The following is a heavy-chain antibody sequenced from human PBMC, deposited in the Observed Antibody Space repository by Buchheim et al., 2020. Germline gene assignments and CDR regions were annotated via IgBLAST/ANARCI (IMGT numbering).Heavy chain of an antibody. CDR2: ISSSSSYT. CDR3: ASMAAVTTPYY. CDR1: GFTFSSYE. V-gene: IGHV3-48*03. Sequence: EVQLVESGGGLVQPGGSLRLSCAASGFTFSSYEMNWVRQAPGKGLEWVSYISSSSSYTNYADSVKGRFTISRDNAKNSLYQQINSLRAEDTAVYYCASMAAVTTPYYWGQGPL. J-gene: IGHJ4*02. D-gene: IGHD4-17*01.